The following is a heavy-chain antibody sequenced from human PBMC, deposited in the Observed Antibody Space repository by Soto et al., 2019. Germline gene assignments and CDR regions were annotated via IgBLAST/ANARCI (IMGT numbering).Heavy chain of an antibody. CDR2: INHSGST. D-gene: IGHD3-10*01. V-gene: IGHV4-34*01. J-gene: IGHJ6*02. Sequence: SETLSLTCAVYGGSFSGYYWSWIRQPPGKGLEWIGEINHSGSTNYNPSLKSRVTISVDTSKNQFSLKLSSVTAADTAVYYCARGITMDHHYYYYAMDVWGPGTRVPVSS. CDR3: ARGITMDHHYYYYAMDV. CDR1: GGSFSGYY.